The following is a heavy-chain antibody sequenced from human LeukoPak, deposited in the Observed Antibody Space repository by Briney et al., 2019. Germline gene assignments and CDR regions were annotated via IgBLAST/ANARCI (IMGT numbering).Heavy chain of an antibody. D-gene: IGHD3-10*01. CDR1: GFTFGNYA. V-gene: IGHV3-23*01. CDR2: ITGDGDNT. CDR3: AKDLSTLRCYYGSVSACNVFDY. J-gene: IGHJ4*02. Sequence: PGGSLRLSCAASGFTFGNYAMSWVRHPPGAGLEWVSSITGDGDNTFYAASVKGRLTISRDNSRNTLFLQMNSLSAEDTAVYYCAKDLSTLRCYYGSVSACNVFDYWGQGHLVTVSS.